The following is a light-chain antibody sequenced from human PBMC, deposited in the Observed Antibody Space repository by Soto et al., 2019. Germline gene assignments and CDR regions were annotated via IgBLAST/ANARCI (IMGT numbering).Light chain of an antibody. CDR2: EIS. V-gene: IGKV2-24*01. J-gene: IGKJ5*01. Sequence: DVVMTQTPLSSPVTLGQPASISCRSSQSLVNSDGNTYLSWLQQRPGQPPRLLIYEISNRFSGVPDRFSGSGAGTDFTLTISRVEAEDVGVYYCMQATQFPITFGQGTRLEIK. CDR3: MQATQFPIT. CDR1: QSLVNSDGNTY.